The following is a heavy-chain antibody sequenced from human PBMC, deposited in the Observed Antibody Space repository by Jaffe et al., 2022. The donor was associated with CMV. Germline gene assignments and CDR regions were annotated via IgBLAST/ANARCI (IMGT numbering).Heavy chain of an antibody. V-gene: IGHV3-15*01. CDR1: GFTFSNAW. Sequence: EVQLVESGGGLVKPGGSLRLSCTGSGFTFSNAWMTWVRQAPGKGLEWVGRIKSSTDGGTTDYAAPVKGRFTISRDDSKTSLYLQMNSLQAEDTAVYYCTTGITYDSSDYRSEYWGQGALVTVSS. CDR2: IKSSTDGGTT. D-gene: IGHD3-22*01. J-gene: IGHJ4*02. CDR3: TTGITYDSSDYRSEY.